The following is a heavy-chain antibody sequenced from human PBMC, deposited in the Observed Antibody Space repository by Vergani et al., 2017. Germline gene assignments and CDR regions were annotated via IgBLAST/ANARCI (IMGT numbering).Heavy chain of an antibody. D-gene: IGHD2-2*01. J-gene: IGHJ5*02. CDR3: GGKXSPASLMDKPIDI. CDR2: ISDGGETK. Sequence: QVQLVASGGGLVRPGGSLRLSCAASGFIFSDYYMTWIRQTPGKGLEWLAHISDGGETKMYAESLKGRFTVSRDNTKNLLILQMKTLKVDDTATYYCGGKXSPASLMDKPIDIWGQGTLVTVSS. CDR1: GFIFSDYY. V-gene: IGHV3-11*01.